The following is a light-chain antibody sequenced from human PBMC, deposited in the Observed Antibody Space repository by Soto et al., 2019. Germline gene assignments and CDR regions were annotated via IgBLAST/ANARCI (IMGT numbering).Light chain of an antibody. CDR3: QQYYSYPPT. Sequence: AIRMTQSPFSLSASTGDRVTITCRASQGISSYLAWYQQKPGKAPKRLIYAASTLQSGVPSRFSGSGSGTDFTLTISCLQCEDCAAYYCQQYYSYPPTCGPGTKVDIK. J-gene: IGKJ3*01. CDR2: AAS. CDR1: QGISSY. V-gene: IGKV1-8*01.